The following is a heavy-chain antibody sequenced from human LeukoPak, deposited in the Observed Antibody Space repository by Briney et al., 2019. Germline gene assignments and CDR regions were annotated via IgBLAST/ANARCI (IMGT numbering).Heavy chain of an antibody. CDR1: GFTFDDYA. CDR3: AKDRGYCSSTSCYEFDY. D-gene: IGHD2-2*01. J-gene: IGHJ4*02. V-gene: IGHV3-9*01. Sequence: GGSLRLSCAASGFTFDDYAMHWVRQAPGKGLEWVSGISWNSGSIGYADSVKGRFTISRDNAKNSLYLQVNSLRAEDTALYYCAKDRGYCSSTSCYEFDYWGQGTLVTVSS. CDR2: ISWNSGSI.